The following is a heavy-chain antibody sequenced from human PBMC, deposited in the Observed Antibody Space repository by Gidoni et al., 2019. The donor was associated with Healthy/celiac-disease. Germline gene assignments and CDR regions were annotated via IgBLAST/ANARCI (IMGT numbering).Heavy chain of an antibody. J-gene: IGHJ6*03. V-gene: IGHV3-7*03. Sequence: EVQLVESGGGLVQPGGSLRLSCAASGFTFRSYWMSWVRQAPGKGPEWVANIKQDGSEKYYVDSVKGRFTISRDNAKNSLYLQMNSLRAEDTAVYYCARDIWLGYYYYYYMDVWGKGTTVTVSS. CDR3: ARDIWLGYYYYYYMDV. CDR1: GFTFRSYW. CDR2: IKQDGSEK. D-gene: IGHD6-19*01.